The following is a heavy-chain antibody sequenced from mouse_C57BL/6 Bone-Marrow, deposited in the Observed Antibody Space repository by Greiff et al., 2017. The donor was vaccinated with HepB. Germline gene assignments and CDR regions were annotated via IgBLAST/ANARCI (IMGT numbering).Heavy chain of an antibody. CDR3: VRGYDRGNYYAMDY. CDR1: GFTFNTYA. Sequence: EVQRVESGGGLVQPKGSLKLSCAASGFTFNTYAMHWVRQAPGKGLEWVARIRSKSSNYATYYADSVKDRFTISRDDSQSMLYLQMNTLKTEDTAMYYCVRGYDRGNYYAMDYWGQGTSVTVSS. CDR2: IRSKSSNYAT. D-gene: IGHD2-3*01. J-gene: IGHJ4*01. V-gene: IGHV10-3*01.